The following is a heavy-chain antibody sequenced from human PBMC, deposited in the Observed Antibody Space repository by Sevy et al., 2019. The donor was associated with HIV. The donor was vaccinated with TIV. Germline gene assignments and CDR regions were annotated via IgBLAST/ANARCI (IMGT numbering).Heavy chain of an antibody. CDR3: ARDRHRAGYYGMDV. CDR1: GGSISSGGYY. CDR2: IYYSGST. D-gene: IGHD3-10*01. V-gene: IGHV4-31*03. J-gene: IGHJ6*02. Sequence: SETLSITCTVSGGSISSGGYYWSWIRQHPGKGLEWIGYIYYSGSTYYNPSLKSRVTISVDTSKNQFSLKLSSVTAADTAVYYCARDRHRAGYYGMDVWGQGTTVTVSS.